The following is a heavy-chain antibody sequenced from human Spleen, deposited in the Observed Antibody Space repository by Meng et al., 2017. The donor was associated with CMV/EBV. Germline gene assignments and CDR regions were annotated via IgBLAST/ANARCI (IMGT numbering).Heavy chain of an antibody. Sequence: LHPPQSAPAPVIPSETLALTCTCTGASMSSNGLYWDWVRQPPGKGLEWIGAIYHSGRTSYNPSLQSRVTMFVDTSKNQFSLMLTSVTATDTAVYYCARRRGGSGRDCWGQGTLVTVSS. CDR2: IYHSGRT. V-gene: IGHV4-39*01. J-gene: IGHJ4*02. D-gene: IGHD3-10*01. CDR1: GASMSSNGLY. CDR3: ARRRGGSGRDC.